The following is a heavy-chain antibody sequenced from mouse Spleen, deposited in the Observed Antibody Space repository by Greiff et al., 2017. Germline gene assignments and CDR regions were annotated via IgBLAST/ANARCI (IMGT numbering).Heavy chain of an antibody. CDR1: GFSLTSYG. D-gene: IGHD2-4*01. J-gene: IGHJ3*01. Sequence: VQRVESGPGLVQPSQSLSITCTVSGFSLTSYGVHWVRQSPGKGLEWLGVIWSGGSTDYNAAFISRLSISKDNSKSQVFFKMNSLQADDTAIYYCARKGAYDYDGFAYWGQGTLVTVSA. CDR2: IWSGGST. CDR3: ARKGAYDYDGFAY. V-gene: IGHV2-2*01.